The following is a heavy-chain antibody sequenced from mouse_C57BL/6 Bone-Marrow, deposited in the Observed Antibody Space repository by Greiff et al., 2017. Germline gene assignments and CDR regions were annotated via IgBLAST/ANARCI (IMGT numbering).Heavy chain of an antibody. V-gene: IGHV1-62-2*01. J-gene: IGHJ2*01. CDR2: FYPGSGSI. Sequence: QVQLQQSGAELAKPGASVTLSCKASGYTFTDYTIHWVKQRSGQGLEWIGWFYPGSGSIKYNEKFKDKATLTADKSSSTVSMELSRLTSEASAVYVCARHEEGYWGHYFDDWGQGTTLTVSS. CDR1: GYTFTDYT. CDR3: ARHEEGYWGHYFDD. D-gene: IGHD4-1*01.